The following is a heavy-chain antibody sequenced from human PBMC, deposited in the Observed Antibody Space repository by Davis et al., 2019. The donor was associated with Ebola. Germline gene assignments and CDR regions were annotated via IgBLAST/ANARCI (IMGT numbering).Heavy chain of an antibody. CDR1: GGSFSGYY. V-gene: IGHV4-34*01. CDR3: AKDGNVDTDVAYYSYYGMDV. J-gene: IGHJ6*02. CDR2: INHSGST. D-gene: IGHD5-18*01. Sequence: PSETLSLTCAVYGGSFSGYYWSWIRQPPGKGLEWIGEINHSGSTNYNPSLKSRVTISVDTSKNQFSLKLSSVTAADTAVYYCAKDGNVDTDVAYYSYYGMDVWGQGTTVTVSS.